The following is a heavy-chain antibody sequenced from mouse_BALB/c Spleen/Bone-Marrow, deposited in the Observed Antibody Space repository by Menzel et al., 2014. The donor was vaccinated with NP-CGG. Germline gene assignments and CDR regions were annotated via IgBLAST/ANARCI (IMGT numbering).Heavy chain of an antibody. J-gene: IGHJ4*01. D-gene: IGHD3-2*01. V-gene: IGHV1S81*02. CDR2: IHPSNGRT. Sequence: QVQLQQSGTELVKPGALVKLSCKASGYTFTSYWIHWVKQRPGQGLEWIGEIHPSNGRTNYSEKFKTKATLTVDKSSTTAHMQLRSLTSEDSAVYYCARGTARAMMDYWGQGTSVTVSS. CDR1: GYTFTSYW. CDR3: ARGTARAMMDY.